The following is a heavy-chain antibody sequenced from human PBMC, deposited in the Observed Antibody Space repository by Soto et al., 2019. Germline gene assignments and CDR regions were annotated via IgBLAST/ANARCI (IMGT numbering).Heavy chain of an antibody. V-gene: IGHV4-34*01. CDR1: GGSFSGYY. J-gene: IGHJ4*02. CDR2: INHSGST. CDR3: ARGDRGQSNYVPLAFDY. D-gene: IGHD4-4*01. Sequence: SETLSLTCAVYGGSFSGYYWSWIRQPPGKGLEWIGEINHSGSTNYNPSLKSRVTISVDTSKNQFSLKLSSVTAADTAVYYCARGDRGQSNYVPLAFDYWGQGTLVTVSS.